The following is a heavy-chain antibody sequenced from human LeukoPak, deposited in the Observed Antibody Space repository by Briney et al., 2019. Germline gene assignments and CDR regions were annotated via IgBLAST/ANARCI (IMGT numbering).Heavy chain of an antibody. V-gene: IGHV4-59*01. CDR3: ARGGATPNDY. Sequence: PSETLSLTCTVSGGSISSYYWSWIRQPPGKGLEWIGYIYYSGSTNYNPSLKSRVTISVDTSKNQFSLKLSSVTAADTAVYYCARGGATPNDYWGQGTLVTVSS. CDR1: GGSISSYY. CDR2: IYYSGST. D-gene: IGHD1-26*01. J-gene: IGHJ4*02.